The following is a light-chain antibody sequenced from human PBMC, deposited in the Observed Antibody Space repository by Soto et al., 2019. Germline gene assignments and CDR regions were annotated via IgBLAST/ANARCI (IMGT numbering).Light chain of an antibody. J-gene: IGKJ1*01. CDR3: QQSYSTPRT. CDR1: QSIIDY. Sequence: DVHMTQSPSSLSTSVGDRVTITCRASQSIIDYLNWYQQRPGKAPKLLINAASSLQSGVPSRFSGSGSGRDFTLTITSMQPEDVATYYCQQSYSTPRTFGQGTKVDIK. CDR2: AAS. V-gene: IGKV1-39*01.